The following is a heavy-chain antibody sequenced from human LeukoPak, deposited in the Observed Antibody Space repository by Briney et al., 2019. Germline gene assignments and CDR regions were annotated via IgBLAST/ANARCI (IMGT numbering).Heavy chain of an antibody. CDR2: IYTSGST. CDR1: GGSISSGSYY. J-gene: IGHJ4*03. CDR3: ARETYYYDSSGYLRCFGF. V-gene: IGHV4-61*02. D-gene: IGHD3-22*01. Sequence: TSETLSFTCTVSGGSISSGSYYWSWIRQPAGKGLEWIGRIYTSGSTNYNPSLKSRVTISVHTSKNQFSLKLSSVTAADTAVYYCARETYYYDSSGYLRCFGFLGPGSLVTVSS.